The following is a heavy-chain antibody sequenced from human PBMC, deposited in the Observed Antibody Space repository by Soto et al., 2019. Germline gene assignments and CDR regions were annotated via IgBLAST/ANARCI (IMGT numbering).Heavy chain of an antibody. Sequence: PSETLSLTCTVSGGSLRSYNWNWIRQPPGKGLEWIGYVYNSGSTNYNPSLKSRVTISVDTSKNQFSLKLSSVTAADTAVYYCARERPDGSRLDPWGQGTLVTVSS. D-gene: IGHD6-13*01. CDR3: ARERPDGSRLDP. V-gene: IGHV4-4*08. CDR1: GGSLRSYN. J-gene: IGHJ5*02. CDR2: VYNSGST.